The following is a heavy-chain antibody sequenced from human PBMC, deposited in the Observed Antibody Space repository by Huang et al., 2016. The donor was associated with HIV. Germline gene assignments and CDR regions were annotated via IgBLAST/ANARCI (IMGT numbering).Heavy chain of an antibody. J-gene: IGHJ6*02. CDR3: ARQWTILEWLLGLDV. CDR2: VNDSGAT. D-gene: IGHD3-3*01. V-gene: IGHV4-34*02. CDR1: GGSFTGNY. Sequence: QMQLQQRGAGLLKPSETLSLTCGVSGGSFTGNYLTWLRQAPGKGLEWIGEVNDSGATTYNPALNGRVTISLDKSNRELSLKLRSVTAADTAVYYCARQWTILEWLLGLDVWGQGTTVIVSS.